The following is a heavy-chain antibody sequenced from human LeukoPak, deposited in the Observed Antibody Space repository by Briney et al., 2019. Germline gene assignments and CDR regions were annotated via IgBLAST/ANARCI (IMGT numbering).Heavy chain of an antibody. Sequence: GGSLRLSCEASGFLFHDYYMSWVRQAPGKGLEWVGRIKSKSDGGTTDYAAPVKGRFTISRDDSKNTLYLQMNSLKTEDTAVYHCTTVPITIFVGDWGQGTLVTVSS. CDR1: GFLFHDYY. CDR3: TTVPITIFVGD. V-gene: IGHV3-15*01. D-gene: IGHD3-9*01. CDR2: IKSKSDGGTT. J-gene: IGHJ4*02.